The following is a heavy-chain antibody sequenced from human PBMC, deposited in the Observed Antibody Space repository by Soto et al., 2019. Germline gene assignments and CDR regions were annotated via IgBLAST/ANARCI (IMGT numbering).Heavy chain of an antibody. CDR1: GGSISPYY. CDR2: IYYSGST. V-gene: IGHV4-59*08. Sequence: PSETLSLTCTVSGGSISPYYWSWIRQPPGKGLEWIGYIYYSGSTNYNPSLKSRVTISVDTSKNQFSLKLSSVTAADTAVYYCARRYGDCFDFWGQGTLVTVSS. CDR3: ARRYGDCFDF. J-gene: IGHJ4*02. D-gene: IGHD4-17*01.